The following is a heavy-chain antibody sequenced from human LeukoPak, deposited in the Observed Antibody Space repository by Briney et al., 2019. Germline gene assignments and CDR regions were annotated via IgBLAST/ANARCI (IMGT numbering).Heavy chain of an antibody. V-gene: IGHV3-23*01. CDR1: RFTFSSYA. D-gene: IGHD5-24*01. J-gene: IGHJ4*02. CDR3: AKDGDGYNGGFDY. Sequence: GGSLRLSCAASRFTFSSYAMNWVRQAPGKGLEWVSTISDNGGSTYYADSVKGRFTISRDNSKNTLYLQMNSLRAEHTAVYYCAKDGDGYNGGFDYWGQGTLVTVSS. CDR2: ISDNGGST.